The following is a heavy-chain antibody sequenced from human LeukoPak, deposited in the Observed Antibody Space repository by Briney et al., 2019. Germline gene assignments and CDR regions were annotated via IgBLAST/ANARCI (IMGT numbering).Heavy chain of an antibody. D-gene: IGHD2/OR15-2a*01. Sequence: SETLSLTCTVSGGSVSSATYFWSWIRQPPGKGLEWIGEINHSGSTNYNPSLKSRVTISVDTSKNQFSLKLSSVTAADTAVYYCARVHRYYGATWGNWFDPWGQGTLVTVSS. V-gene: IGHV4-39*07. CDR3: ARVHRYYGATWGNWFDP. J-gene: IGHJ5*02. CDR1: GGSVSSATYF. CDR2: INHSGST.